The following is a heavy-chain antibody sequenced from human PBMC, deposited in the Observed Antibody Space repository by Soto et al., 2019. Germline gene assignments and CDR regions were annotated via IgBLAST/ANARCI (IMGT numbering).Heavy chain of an antibody. J-gene: IGHJ3*02. CDR1: GFSLSTRGVA. CDR3: ARASFSSAFDI. V-gene: IGHV2-5*02. CDR2: IYWDDDK. Sequence: QITLKESGPTLVKTTQTLTLTCTFSGFSLSTRGVAVGWIRQPPGKALEWLALIYWDDDKRHSPSLKSRLTITKDTSKNPVLLTLTNMDPVDTATYYCARASFSSAFDIWGQGTMVTVSS.